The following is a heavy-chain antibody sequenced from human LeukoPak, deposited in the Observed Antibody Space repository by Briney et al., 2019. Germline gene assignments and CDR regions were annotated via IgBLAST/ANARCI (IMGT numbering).Heavy chain of an antibody. V-gene: IGHV3-33*01. Sequence: VRSERRSGVPTGFTFSSYGMHWVRHAPGRGLEWVAVIWYDGRNKHYADSVKGRFTISRDNSKNTLERQMNSLRAEDTAFFFFKQKTAYELDVWGQGTTVTVSS. CDR3: KQKTAYELDV. CDR1: GFTFSSYG. J-gene: IGHJ6*02. D-gene: IGHD2-21*01. CDR2: IWYDGRNK.